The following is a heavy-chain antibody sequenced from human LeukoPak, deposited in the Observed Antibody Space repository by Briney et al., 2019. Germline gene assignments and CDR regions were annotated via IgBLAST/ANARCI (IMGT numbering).Heavy chain of an antibody. J-gene: IGHJ4*02. V-gene: IGHV3-20*04. CDR1: GFTFDDYG. CDR2: INWNGGST. Sequence: GGSLRLSCAASGFTFDDYGMSWVRQGPGKGLEWVSGINWNGGSTAYADSVKGRFTISRDNARNSLYVQMNSLRAEDTALYYCVRGEYSDYFVYWGQGTLVTVSS. CDR3: VRGEYSDYFVY. D-gene: IGHD5-18*01.